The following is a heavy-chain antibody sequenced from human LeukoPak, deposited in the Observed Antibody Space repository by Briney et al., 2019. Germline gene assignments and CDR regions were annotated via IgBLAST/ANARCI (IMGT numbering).Heavy chain of an antibody. J-gene: IGHJ4*02. CDR2: INHSGST. Sequence: SETLSLTCAVYGGSFSGYYWSWIRQPPGKGLEWIGEINHSGSTNYNPSLKSRVTISVDTSKNQFSLKLSSVTAADTAVYSCAEEALVDWGQGTLVTVSS. CDR3: AEEALVD. CDR1: GGSFSGYY. V-gene: IGHV4-34*01. D-gene: IGHD3-16*01.